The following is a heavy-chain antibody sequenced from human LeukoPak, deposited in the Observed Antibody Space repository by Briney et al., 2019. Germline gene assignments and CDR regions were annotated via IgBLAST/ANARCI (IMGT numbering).Heavy chain of an antibody. J-gene: IGHJ5*02. V-gene: IGHV1-8*01. CDR3: ARDRGQALNWFDP. CDR2: VNPSSGST. Sequence: ASMKVSCKASGYAFISYMINWVRQAPGQGLEWLGWVNPSSGSTGYAQKFQGRVTMTRDTSTSTVYMELSSLRSEDTAVYYCARDRGQALNWFDPWGQGTLVTVSS. CDR1: GYAFISYM.